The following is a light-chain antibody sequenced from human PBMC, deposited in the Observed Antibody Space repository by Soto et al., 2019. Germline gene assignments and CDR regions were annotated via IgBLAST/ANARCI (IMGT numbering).Light chain of an antibody. J-gene: IGLJ2*01. CDR1: SSDVGGYNY. V-gene: IGLV2-14*01. CDR2: DVS. Sequence: QSALTQPASVSGSPGQSITISCTGTSSDVGGYNYVSWYQQHQGKAPKLMIYDVSNRPSGVSNRFSGSKSVNTASLTISGLQAEDEADYYCSSYTSSSTYVVFGGETKLTVL. CDR3: SSYTSSSTYVV.